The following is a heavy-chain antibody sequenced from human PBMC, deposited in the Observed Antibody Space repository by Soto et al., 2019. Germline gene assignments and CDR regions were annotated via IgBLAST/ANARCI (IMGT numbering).Heavy chain of an antibody. CDR3: ARDIYCSGGSCRDD. J-gene: IGHJ4*02. CDR1: GFTFSSYA. Sequence: QVQLVESGGGVVQPGRSLRLSCAASGFTFSSYAMHWVRQAPGKGLEWVAVISYDGSNKYYADSVKGRFTISRDNSKNTLYLQMNSLRAEDTAVYYWARDIYCSGGSCRDDWGQGTLVTVSS. D-gene: IGHD2-15*01. V-gene: IGHV3-30-3*01. CDR2: ISYDGSNK.